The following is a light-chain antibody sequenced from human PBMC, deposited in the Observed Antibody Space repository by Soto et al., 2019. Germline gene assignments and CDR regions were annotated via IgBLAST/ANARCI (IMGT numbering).Light chain of an antibody. CDR1: QSVSTN. J-gene: IGKJ2*02. Sequence: IVLTQSPAALSVSPGERATLSCRASQSVSTNLAWYQQKPGQPPRLLIYGASTRATGVPARFSGSGSGTEFTLTISSMQSEDVAVYYCQLYNAWPSRTFGQGTKVEIK. CDR2: GAS. V-gene: IGKV3-15*01. CDR3: QLYNAWPSRT.